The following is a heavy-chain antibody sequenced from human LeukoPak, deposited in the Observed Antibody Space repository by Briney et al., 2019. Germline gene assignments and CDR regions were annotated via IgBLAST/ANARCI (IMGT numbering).Heavy chain of an antibody. J-gene: IGHJ4*02. CDR1: DGSISVSY. V-gene: IGHV4-59*08. D-gene: IGHD3-9*01. Sequence: PSETLSLTCTVSDGSISVSYWSWIRQPPGKGLEWIGYIYYSGSTNYNPSLKSRVTISVDTSKNQFSLKLSSVTAADTAVYYCARAPAERTYYDILTGYYNSFYFDYWGQGTLVTVSS. CDR3: ARAPAERTYYDILTGYYNSFYFDY. CDR2: IYYSGST.